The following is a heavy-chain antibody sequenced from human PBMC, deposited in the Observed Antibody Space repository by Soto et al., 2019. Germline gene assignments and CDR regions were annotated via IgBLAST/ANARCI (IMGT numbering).Heavy chain of an antibody. J-gene: IGHJ4*02. D-gene: IGHD3-22*01. CDR3: ARARYYYDSSGYYSHYFDY. CDR2: IYYSGST. Sequence: SETLSLTCTVSGGSISSGGYYWSWIRQHPGKGLEWIGYIYYSGSTYYNPSLKSRVTISVDTSKNQFSLKLSSVTAADTAVYYCARARYYYDSSGYYSHYFDYWGQGTLVTVSS. V-gene: IGHV4-31*03. CDR1: GGSISSGGYY.